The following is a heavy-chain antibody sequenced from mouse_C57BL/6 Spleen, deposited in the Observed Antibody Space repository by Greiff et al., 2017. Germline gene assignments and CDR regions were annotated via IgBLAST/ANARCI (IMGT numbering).Heavy chain of an antibody. J-gene: IGHJ2*01. CDR1: GYSFTDYN. CDR3: ARHYYGSSDY. Sequence: FRLQQSGPELVKPGASVKMSCQASGYSFTDYNMHWVKQSHGKSLEWIGYINPNNGGTSYNQKFKGKATLTVNKSSSTAYMELRSLTSEDSAVYYCARHYYGSSDYWGQGTTLTVSS. D-gene: IGHD1-1*01. CDR2: INPNNGGT. V-gene: IGHV1-22*01.